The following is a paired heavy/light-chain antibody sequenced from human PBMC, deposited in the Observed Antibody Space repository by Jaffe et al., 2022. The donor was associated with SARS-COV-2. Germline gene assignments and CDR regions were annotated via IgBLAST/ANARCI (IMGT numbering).Light chain of an antibody. CDR3: EAWDSSLSAGV. V-gene: IGLV1-51*01. J-gene: IGLJ2*01. CDR1: SSNIGNDY. CDR2: DNN. Sequence: QSVLTQPPSVSAAPGQKVTISCSGSSSNIGNDYVSWYQQLPGTAPKLLIYDNNKRPSGIPDRFSASKSGTSATLDITGLQTGDEADYYCEAWDSSLSAGVFGGGTKLTVL.
Heavy chain of an antibody. CDR1: GFSFGDHG. CDR3: TRGKIGYFFSFDY. D-gene: IGHD5-12*01. CDR2: IRSKAYGGTT. J-gene: IGHJ4*02. V-gene: IGHV3-49*04. Sequence: EAQLVESGGGLVQPGRSLRLTCTASGFSFGDHGMTWVRQAPGKGLEWVGFIRSKAYGGTTEYAASVKGRFIISRDDSKSIAYLQMNSLKTEDTAVYYCTRGKIGYFFSFDYWGQGILVTVPS.